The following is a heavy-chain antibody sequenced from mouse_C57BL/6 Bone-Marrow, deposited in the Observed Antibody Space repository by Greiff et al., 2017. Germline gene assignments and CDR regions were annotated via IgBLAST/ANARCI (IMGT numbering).Heavy chain of an antibody. J-gene: IGHJ1*03. CDR3: ARDYGSSYWYFDV. D-gene: IGHD1-1*01. V-gene: IGHV1-85*01. CDR2: IYPRDGST. CDR1: GYTFTSYD. Sequence: VQRVESGPELVKPGASVKLSCKASGYTFTSYDINWVKQRPGQGLEWIGWIYPRDGSTKSNEKFKGKATLTVDPSSSTAYMELHSLTSEASAVYVCARDYGSSYWYFDVWGTGTTVTVSS.